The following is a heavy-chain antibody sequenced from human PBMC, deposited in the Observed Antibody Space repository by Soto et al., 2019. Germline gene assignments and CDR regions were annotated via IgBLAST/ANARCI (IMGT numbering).Heavy chain of an antibody. CDR3: ARDVYYGSGSYYMYYGMDV. CDR1: GGSISSGDYY. J-gene: IGHJ6*02. Sequence: QVQLQESGPGLVRPSQTLSLTCTVSGGSISSGDYYWSWIRQPPGKGLEWIGYIYYSGSTYYNPSLKSRVTISVDTSKNQFSLKLSSVTAADTAVYYCARDVYYGSGSYYMYYGMDVWGQGTTVTVSS. CDR2: IYYSGST. V-gene: IGHV4-30-4*01. D-gene: IGHD3-10*01.